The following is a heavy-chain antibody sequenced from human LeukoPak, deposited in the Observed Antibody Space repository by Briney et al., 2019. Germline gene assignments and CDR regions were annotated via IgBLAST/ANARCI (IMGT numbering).Heavy chain of an antibody. D-gene: IGHD1-1*01. CDR2: IIPILGIA. V-gene: IGHV1-69*04. Sequence: ASVKVSCKASGGTFSSYAISWVRQAPGQGLEWMGRIIPILGIANYAQKFQGRVTITADKSTSTAYMELSSLRSEDTAVYYCAREFPAHGERTTPFDYWGQGTLVTVSS. J-gene: IGHJ4*02. CDR3: AREFPAHGERTTPFDY. CDR1: GGTFSSYA.